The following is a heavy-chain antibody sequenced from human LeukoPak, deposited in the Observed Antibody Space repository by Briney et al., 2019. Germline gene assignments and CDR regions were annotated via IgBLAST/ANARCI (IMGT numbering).Heavy chain of an antibody. D-gene: IGHD5-12*01. CDR3: ARDSSGYDSLLYYYYYMDV. J-gene: IGHJ6*03. Sequence: SETLSLTCTVSGGSISSSSYYWGWIRQPPGKGLEWIGSIYYSGSTYYNPSLKSRVTISVDTSKNQFSLKLSSVTAADTAVYYCARDSSGYDSLLYYYYYMDVWGKGTTVTISS. CDR1: GGSISSSSYY. V-gene: IGHV4-39*02. CDR2: IYYSGST.